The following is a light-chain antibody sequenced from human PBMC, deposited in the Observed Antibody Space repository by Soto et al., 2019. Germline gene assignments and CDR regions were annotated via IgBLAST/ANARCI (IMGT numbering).Light chain of an antibody. CDR3: SSYTSSSTLV. CDR2: EVS. J-gene: IGLJ1*01. Sequence: QSALTQPASVSGSPGQSITISCTGTSSDVVGYNYVSWYQQHPGKAPKLMIYEVSNRPSGVSNRFSGSKSGNTASLTISGLHAEDEADYYCSSYTSSSTLVFGTGTKLTVL. CDR1: SSDVVGYNY. V-gene: IGLV2-14*01.